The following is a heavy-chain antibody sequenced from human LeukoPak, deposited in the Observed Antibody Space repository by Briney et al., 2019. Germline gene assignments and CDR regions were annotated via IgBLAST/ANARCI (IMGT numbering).Heavy chain of an antibody. CDR2: IYHSGST. CDR3: ARGNWIVAQDPGGGYYYYYMDV. J-gene: IGHJ6*03. V-gene: IGHV4-39*07. Sequence: SETLSLTCTVSGGSISGFNGYWAWIRQPPGKGLEWIGYIYHSGSTYYNPSLKSRVTISVDRSKNQFSLKLSSVTAADTAVYYCARGNWIVAQDPGGGYYYYYMDVWGKGTTVTVSS. D-gene: IGHD1-1*01. CDR1: GGSISGFNGY.